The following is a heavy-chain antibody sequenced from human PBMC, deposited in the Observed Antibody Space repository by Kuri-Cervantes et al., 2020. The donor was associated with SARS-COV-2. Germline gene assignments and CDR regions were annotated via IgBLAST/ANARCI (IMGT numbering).Heavy chain of an antibody. J-gene: IGHJ3*01. CDR1: GDTVSSYS. V-gene: IGHV1-69*06. CDR3: ARDCVGRENAFDV. D-gene: IGHD5-24*01. Sequence: SVKVSCKAIGDTVSSYSISWVRQAPGQGLEWMGGIIPLFGTTGSAQTFRGRITITADKSTNTAYTELSSLTSEDTAMYFCARDCVGRENAFDVWGLGTMVTVSS. CDR2: IIPLFGTT.